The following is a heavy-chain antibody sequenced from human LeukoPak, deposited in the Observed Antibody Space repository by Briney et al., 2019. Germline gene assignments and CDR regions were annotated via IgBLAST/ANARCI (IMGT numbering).Heavy chain of an antibody. CDR3: ARGAGGRGSYFDY. CDR1: GFIFSSYG. CDR2: ISGSGGST. D-gene: IGHD2-15*01. J-gene: IGHJ4*02. Sequence: PGGSLRLSCAASGFIFSSYGMSWVRQAPGKGLEWVSAISGSGGSTYYADSVKGRFTISRDNSKNTLYLQMNSLRAEDTAVYYCARGAGGRGSYFDYWGQGTLVTVSS. V-gene: IGHV3-23*01.